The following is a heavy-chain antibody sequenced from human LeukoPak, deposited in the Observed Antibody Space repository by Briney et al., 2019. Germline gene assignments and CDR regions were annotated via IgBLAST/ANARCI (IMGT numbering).Heavy chain of an antibody. V-gene: IGHV4-59*08. J-gene: IGHJ3*02. CDR1: GGSISSYY. CDR3: ARPYCTNGVCYIDAFDI. Sequence: SETLSLTCTVSGGSISSYYWSWIRQLPGKGLEWIGYIYYSGSTNYNPPLKSRVTISVDTSKNQFSLKLISVTAADTAVYYCARPYCTNGVCYIDAFDIWGQGTMVTVSS. D-gene: IGHD2-8*01. CDR2: IYYSGST.